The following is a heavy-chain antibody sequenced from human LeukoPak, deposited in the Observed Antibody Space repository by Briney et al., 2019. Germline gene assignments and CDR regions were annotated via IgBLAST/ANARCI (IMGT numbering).Heavy chain of an antibody. CDR2: IYYSGST. V-gene: IGHV4-39*02. J-gene: IGHJ6*03. Sequence: SETLSLTCTVSGGSLSSSSYYWGWIRQPPGTGLEWVGSIYYSGSTYYNPSLKSRVTISVDTSKNQFSLKLSSVTAADTAVYYCARDRPAYYYGSGSPHYYYYMDVWGKGTTVTISS. D-gene: IGHD3-10*01. CDR3: ARDRPAYYYGSGSPHYYYYMDV. CDR1: GGSLSSSSYY.